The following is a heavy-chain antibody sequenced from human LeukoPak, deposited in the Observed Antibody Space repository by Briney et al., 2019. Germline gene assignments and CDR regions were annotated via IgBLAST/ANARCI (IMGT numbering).Heavy chain of an antibody. Sequence: PGGSLRLSCAASGFTFSSYAMSWVRQAPGKGLEWVSAISGSGGSTYYADSVKGRFTISRDNSKNTLYLQMNSLRAEDTAVYYCARDCRGGSCYSGYWGQGTLVTVSS. CDR1: GFTFSSYA. V-gene: IGHV3-23*01. CDR3: ARDCRGGSCYSGY. D-gene: IGHD2-15*01. J-gene: IGHJ4*02. CDR2: ISGSGGST.